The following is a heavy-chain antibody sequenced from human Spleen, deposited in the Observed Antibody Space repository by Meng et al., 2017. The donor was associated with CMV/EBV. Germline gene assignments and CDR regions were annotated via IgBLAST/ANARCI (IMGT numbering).Heavy chain of an antibody. CDR3: ARVMTVVVYDAFDI. CDR1: GFTLSSYW. J-gene: IGHJ3*02. V-gene: IGHV3-7*01. Sequence: GESLKISCTASGFTLSSYWMSWVRQAPGKGLEWVANIKQDGSEKYYVDSVKGRFTISRDNAKNSLYLQMNSLRAEDTAVYYCARVMTVVVYDAFDIWGQGTMVTVS. CDR2: IKQDGSEK. D-gene: IGHD3-22*01.